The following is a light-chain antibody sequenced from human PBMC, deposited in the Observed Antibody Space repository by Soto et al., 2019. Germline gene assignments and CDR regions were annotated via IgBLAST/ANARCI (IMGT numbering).Light chain of an antibody. J-gene: IGLJ2*01. CDR3: SSYAGSKNFV. CDR2: EVS. CDR1: SSDVGGYNF. V-gene: IGLV2-8*01. Sequence: QSALTQPPSASGSPGQSVTISCTGTSSDVGGYNFVSWYQQHPGKAPKLMIYEVSKRPSGVPDRFSGSKSGNAASLTVSGLQAEDEADYYCSSYAGSKNFVFGGGTKRTVL.